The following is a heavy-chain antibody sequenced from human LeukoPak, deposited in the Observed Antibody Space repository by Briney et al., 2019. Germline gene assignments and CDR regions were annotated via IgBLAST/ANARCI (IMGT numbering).Heavy chain of an antibody. Sequence: ASVKVSCKASGYTFTSYDINWVRQATGQGLEWMGWMSPNSGNTGYAQKFQGRVTMTTDTSTSTAYMELRSLRSDDTAVYYCAREEYYYDSSGPGYWGQGTLVTVSS. CDR1: GYTFTSYD. D-gene: IGHD3-22*01. CDR2: MSPNSGNT. CDR3: AREEYYYDSSGPGY. V-gene: IGHV1-8*01. J-gene: IGHJ4*02.